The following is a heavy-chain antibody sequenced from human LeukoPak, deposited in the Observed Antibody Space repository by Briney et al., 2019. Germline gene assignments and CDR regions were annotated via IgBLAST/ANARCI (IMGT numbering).Heavy chain of an antibody. CDR1: GGSISSSSYY. CDR2: IYYSGST. Sequence: SETLSLTCTVSGGSISSSSYYWGWIRQPPGKGLEWIGSIYYSGSTYYNPSLKSRVTISVDTSKNQISLRLSSVIAADTAIYYCARFGVDYDMDVWGQGTTVTVSS. CDR3: ARFGVDYDMDV. J-gene: IGHJ6*02. D-gene: IGHD3-16*01. V-gene: IGHV4-39*07.